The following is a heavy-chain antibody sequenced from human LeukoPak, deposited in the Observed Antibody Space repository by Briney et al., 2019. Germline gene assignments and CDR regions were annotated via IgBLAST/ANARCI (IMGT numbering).Heavy chain of an antibody. J-gene: IGHJ4*02. Sequence: GGSLRLSCAASGFTFSRYAMSWVRQAPGKGLDCVSALSASGGGTYYADSVKGRFTISRDNSRNTLFLQMNSLRAEDTAVYYCAKDAVRVGSCSSTSCYSDPVDYWGQGTLVTVSS. CDR2: LSASGGGT. V-gene: IGHV3-23*01. CDR1: GFTFSRYA. CDR3: AKDAVRVGSCSSTSCYSDPVDY. D-gene: IGHD2-2*01.